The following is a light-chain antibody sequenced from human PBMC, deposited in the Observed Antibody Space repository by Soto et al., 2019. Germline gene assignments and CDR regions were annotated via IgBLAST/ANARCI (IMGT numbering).Light chain of an antibody. CDR1: SSNIGVNT. Sequence: QSVPTQTPSASGTPGQRVTISCSGSSSNIGVNTVNWYQHVPGTAPTLVIYSNNQRPSGVPDRFSGSRSGTSASLAISGLKSEDEADYYCAAWDDNMSGGHYIFGTGTKLTVL. V-gene: IGLV1-44*01. CDR2: SNN. J-gene: IGLJ1*01. CDR3: AAWDDNMSGGHYI.